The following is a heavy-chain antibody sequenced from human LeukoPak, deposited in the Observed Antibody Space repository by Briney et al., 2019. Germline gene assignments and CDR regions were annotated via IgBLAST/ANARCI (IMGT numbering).Heavy chain of an antibody. Sequence: SETLSLTCTVSGGSISSYSWSWIRQPPGKGLEWIGYINYSGSPNYNPSLRGRVTISVDTSNSQISLKLTSVTAAGTAVYYCAKVSSSGWFFDYWGQGTLVTVSS. D-gene: IGHD6-19*01. CDR2: INYSGSP. CDR1: GGSISSYS. CDR3: AKVSSSGWFFDY. V-gene: IGHV4-59*01. J-gene: IGHJ4*02.